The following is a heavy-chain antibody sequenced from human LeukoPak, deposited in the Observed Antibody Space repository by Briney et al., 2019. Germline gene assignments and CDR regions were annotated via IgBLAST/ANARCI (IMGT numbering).Heavy chain of an antibody. CDR1: GGSISSGGYY. D-gene: IGHD3-10*01. CDR2: IYYSGST. Sequence: PSQTLSLTCTVSGGSISSGGYYWSWIRQHPGKGLEWIGYIYYSGSTYYNPSLKSRVTISVDTSKNQFSLKLSSVTAADTAVYYCARRKESYGSGIQYGMDVWGQGTTVTVSS. V-gene: IGHV4-31*03. J-gene: IGHJ6*02. CDR3: ARRKESYGSGIQYGMDV.